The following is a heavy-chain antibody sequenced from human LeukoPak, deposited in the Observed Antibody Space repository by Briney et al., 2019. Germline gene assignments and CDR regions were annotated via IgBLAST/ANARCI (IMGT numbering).Heavy chain of an antibody. V-gene: IGHV4-39*01. Sequence: SETLSLTCTVSGGSISSSTYYWGWIRQAPGKGLEWIGIIYYSGTTYYNPSLKSRVTISVDTSKNQFSLKLSSVAAADTAVYYCARHNYTHYYDSSGNYYYYHMDVWGKGTTVTVS. CDR2: IYYSGTT. CDR3: ARHNYTHYYDSSGNYYYYHMDV. J-gene: IGHJ6*03. CDR1: GGSISSSTYY. D-gene: IGHD3-22*01.